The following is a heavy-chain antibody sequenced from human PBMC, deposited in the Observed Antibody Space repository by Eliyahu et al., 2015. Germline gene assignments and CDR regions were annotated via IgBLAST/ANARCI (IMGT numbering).Heavy chain of an antibody. V-gene: IGHV3-33*01. J-gene: IGHJ4*02. CDR3: ARDKRDYYYVFDY. CDR1: GFXFSSYG. Sequence: QVQLVESGGGVVQPGRSLXLSCAASGFXFSSYGMHWVPQAPGKGVEWVAVIWYDGSNKYYADSVKGRFTISRDNSKNTLFLQMNSLRAEDTAVYYCARDKRDYYYVFDYWGQGTLVTVSS. D-gene: IGHD3-22*01. CDR2: IWYDGSNK.